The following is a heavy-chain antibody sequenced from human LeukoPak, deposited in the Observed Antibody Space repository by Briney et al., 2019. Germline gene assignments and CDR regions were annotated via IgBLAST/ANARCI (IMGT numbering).Heavy chain of an antibody. Sequence: ASVTLSCTASAYTFTTYGISWVRQAPGQGLEWMGWINPYNGDRNYAQKLQGRVTMTTDTSTSTAYMELRSLRSDDTAVYYCARVMHWDKVMARGRGMDVWGQGTTVTVSS. CDR2: INPYNGDR. CDR1: AYTFTTYG. CDR3: ARVMHWDKVMARGRGMDV. D-gene: IGHD5-18*01. V-gene: IGHV1-18*01. J-gene: IGHJ6*02.